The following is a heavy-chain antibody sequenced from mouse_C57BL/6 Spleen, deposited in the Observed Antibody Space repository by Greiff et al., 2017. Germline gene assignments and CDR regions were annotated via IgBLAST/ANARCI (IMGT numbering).Heavy chain of an antibody. CDR1: GYTFTSYW. Sequence: VQLQQPGAELVRPGTSVKLSCKASGYTFTSYWMHWVKQRPGQGLEWIGVIDPSDSYTNYNQKFKGKATLTVDTSSSTAYMQLSSLTSEDSAVYYGARGDYWGQGTTLTVSS. CDR2: IDPSDSYT. J-gene: IGHJ2*01. CDR3: ARGDY. V-gene: IGHV1-59*01.